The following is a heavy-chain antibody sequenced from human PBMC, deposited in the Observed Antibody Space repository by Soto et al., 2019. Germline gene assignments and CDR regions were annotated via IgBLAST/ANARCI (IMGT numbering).Heavy chain of an antibody. CDR3: AKDGTLAVAGPAYYFDY. CDR2: ISWNSGSI. D-gene: IGHD6-19*01. Sequence: PGGSLRLSCAASGFTFDDYAMHWVRQAPGKGPEWVSGISWNSGSIGYADSVKGRFTTSRDNAKNFLYLQMNSLRAEDTVLYYCAKDGTLAVAGPAYYFDYWGQGTLVTVSS. V-gene: IGHV3-9*01. J-gene: IGHJ4*02. CDR1: GFTFDDYA.